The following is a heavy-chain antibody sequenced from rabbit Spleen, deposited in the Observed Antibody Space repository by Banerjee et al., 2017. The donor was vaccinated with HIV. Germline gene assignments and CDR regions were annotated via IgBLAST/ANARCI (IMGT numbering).Heavy chain of an antibody. D-gene: IGHD1-1*01. CDR3: ARNYVNAFDP. CDR2: IDPVFGIT. J-gene: IGHJ2*01. V-gene: IGHV1S7*01. Sequence: MCWVRQAPGKGLEWIGYIDPVFGITYYANWVNGRFSISRENAQNTVFLQMTSLTAADTATYFCARNYVNAFDPWGQGTLVTVS.